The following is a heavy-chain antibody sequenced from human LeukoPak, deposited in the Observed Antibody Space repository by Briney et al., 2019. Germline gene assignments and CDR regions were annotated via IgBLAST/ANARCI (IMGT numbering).Heavy chain of an antibody. CDR3: ARSGVGDYGDYDY. CDR2: INHSGST. J-gene: IGHJ4*02. D-gene: IGHD4-17*01. Sequence: SETLSLTCAVYGGSFSGYYWSWLRQPPGNGLEWIGEINHSGSTNYNPSRKSRVTISVDTSKHQFSLKLRSVTAADTAVYYCARSGVGDYGDYDYWGQGTLVTVSS. V-gene: IGHV4-34*01. CDR1: GGSFSGYY.